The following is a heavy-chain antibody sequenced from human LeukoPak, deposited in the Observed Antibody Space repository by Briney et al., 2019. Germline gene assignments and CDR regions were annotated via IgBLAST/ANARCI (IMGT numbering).Heavy chain of an antibody. CDR2: IIPIFGTA. Sequence: SVKVSCRASGGTFSSYAISWVRQAPGQGLEWMGGIIPIFGTANYAQKFQGRVTITGDESTSTAYMELSSLRSEDTAVYYCATQPRRVRFLEWLHGYGMDVWGQGTTVTVSS. D-gene: IGHD3-3*01. CDR1: GGTFSSYA. CDR3: ATQPRRVRFLEWLHGYGMDV. V-gene: IGHV1-69*13. J-gene: IGHJ6*02.